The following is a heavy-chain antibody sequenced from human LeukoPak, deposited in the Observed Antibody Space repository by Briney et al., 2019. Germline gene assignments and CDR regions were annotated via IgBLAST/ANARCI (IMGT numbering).Heavy chain of an antibody. CDR1: GFTVRNNY. J-gene: IGHJ6*02. CDR2: ISSSSSTI. V-gene: IGHV3-48*04. D-gene: IGHD2-15*01. Sequence: GGSLRLSCAASGFTVRNNYMNWVRQAPGKGLEWVSYISSSSSTIYYADSVKGRFTISRDNAKNSLYLQMNGLRAEDTAVYYCARDEVCGGSCYHYYYYYGMDVWGQGTTVTVSS. CDR3: ARDEVCGGSCYHYYYYYGMDV.